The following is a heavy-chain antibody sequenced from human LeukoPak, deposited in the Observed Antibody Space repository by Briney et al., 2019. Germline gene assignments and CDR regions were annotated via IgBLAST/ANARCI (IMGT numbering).Heavy chain of an antibody. J-gene: IGHJ4*02. CDR1: GYTFTSYY. Sequence: ASVKVSCKASGYTFTSYYMHWVRQAPGQGLEWMGIINPSGGSTRYAQKFQGRVTMTRDTSTSTVYMELSSLRSEDTAVYYCARNPVTTKYVDYWGQGTLVTVSS. CDR3: ARNPVTTKYVDY. CDR2: INPSGGST. V-gene: IGHV1-46*01. D-gene: IGHD4-17*01.